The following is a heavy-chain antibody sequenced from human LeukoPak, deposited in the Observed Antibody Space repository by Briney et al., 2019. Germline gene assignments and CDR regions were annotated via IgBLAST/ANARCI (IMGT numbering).Heavy chain of an antibody. CDR1: GFTFSSHG. Sequence: GGSLRLSCAASGFTFSSHGMHWVRQAPGKGLEWVTVIWYDGSNKYYADSVKGRFTISRDNPKNTLYLQMNSLRAEDTAVYYCVRGETTVTTWFDPWGQGTLVTVSS. CDR2: IWYDGSNK. J-gene: IGHJ5*02. CDR3: VRGETTVTTWFDP. D-gene: IGHD4-17*01. V-gene: IGHV3-33*01.